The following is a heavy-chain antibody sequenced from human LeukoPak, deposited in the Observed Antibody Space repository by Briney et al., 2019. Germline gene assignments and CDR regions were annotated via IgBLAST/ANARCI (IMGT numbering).Heavy chain of an antibody. CDR1: GFTFDDYT. D-gene: IGHD3-10*01. V-gene: IGHV3-43*01. CDR2: ISWDGGNT. Sequence: PGGSLRLSCAASGFTFDDYTMHWVRQAPGKGLEWVSLISWDGGNTYYADSVKGRFTISRDNSKNSLYLQMNSLRTEDTALYYCAKALYGSGRGPSDYWGQGTLVTVSS. J-gene: IGHJ4*02. CDR3: AKALYGSGRGPSDY.